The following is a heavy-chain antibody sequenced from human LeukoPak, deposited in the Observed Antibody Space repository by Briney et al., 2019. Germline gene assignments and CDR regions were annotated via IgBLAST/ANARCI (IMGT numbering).Heavy chain of an antibody. CDR3: AKDRRGAAAGTFDY. CDR2: ISGSGGSA. D-gene: IGHD6-13*01. CDR1: GFTFSSYA. V-gene: IGHV3-23*01. Sequence: GGALRLSCAASGFTFSSYALSWVRQAPGKGLEWVSAISGSGGSAYYADSVKGRFTISRDNSKNTLYLQMHSLRAEDTAVYYCAKDRRGAAAGTFDYWGQGTLVTVSS. J-gene: IGHJ4*02.